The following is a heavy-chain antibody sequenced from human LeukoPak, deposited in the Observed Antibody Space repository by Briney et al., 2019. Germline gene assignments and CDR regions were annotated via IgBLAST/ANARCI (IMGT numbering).Heavy chain of an antibody. CDR1: GFTFSSYW. Sequence: GGSLRLSCAASGFTFSSYWMSWVRQAPGKGLEWVANIKQDGSEKYYVDSVKGRFTISRDNAKNSLYLQMNSLRAEDTAVYYCARDSHEAVAGRSFDYWGQGTLVTVSS. D-gene: IGHD6-19*01. J-gene: IGHJ4*02. CDR2: IKQDGSEK. V-gene: IGHV3-7*01. CDR3: ARDSHEAVAGRSFDY.